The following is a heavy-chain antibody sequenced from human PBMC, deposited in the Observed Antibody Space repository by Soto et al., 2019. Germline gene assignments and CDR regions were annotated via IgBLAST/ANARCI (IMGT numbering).Heavy chain of an antibody. CDR2: IYWDGDR. V-gene: IGHV2-5*02. Sequence: QITLKESGPTLVKPTQTLTLTCTFSGFSLSTGGMGVGWIRQPPGKALEWLALIYWDGDRRYSPSLMNRLTIAKETSKNPVVLTMTNMDPVDTATYYCVHSRCGGDCLQSYSSHYYYGMDIWGQGTTVTVSS. CDR1: GFSLSTGGMG. CDR3: VHSRCGGDCLQSYSSHYYYGMDI. D-gene: IGHD2-21*02. J-gene: IGHJ6*02.